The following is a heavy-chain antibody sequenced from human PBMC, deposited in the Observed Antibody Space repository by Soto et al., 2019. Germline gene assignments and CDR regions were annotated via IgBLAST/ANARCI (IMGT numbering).Heavy chain of an antibody. V-gene: IGHV1-2*02. J-gene: IGHJ5*02. D-gene: IGHD6-19*01. CDR2: INPNSGGT. CDR3: ARPDSGWYRTTWFDP. Sequence: ASVKVSCNASGYTFTGYYMHWVRQAPGQGLEWMGWINPNSGGTNYAQKFQGRVTMTRDTSISTAYMELSRLRSDDTAVYYCARPDSGWYRTTWFDPWGQGTLVTVSS. CDR1: GYTFTGYY.